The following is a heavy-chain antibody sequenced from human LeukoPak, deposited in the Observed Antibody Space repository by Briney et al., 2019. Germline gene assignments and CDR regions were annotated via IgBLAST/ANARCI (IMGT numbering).Heavy chain of an antibody. CDR1: GFTFSSYA. CDR3: ARGPYGSGSYYNG. J-gene: IGHJ4*02. Sequence: GGSLRLSCAASGFTFSSYAMSWVRQAPGKGLEWVSAISGSGGSTYYADSVKGRFTISRDNSKNTLYLQMNSLRAEDTAVYYCARGPYGSGSYYNGWGQGTLVTVSS. V-gene: IGHV3-23*01. CDR2: ISGSGGST. D-gene: IGHD3-10*01.